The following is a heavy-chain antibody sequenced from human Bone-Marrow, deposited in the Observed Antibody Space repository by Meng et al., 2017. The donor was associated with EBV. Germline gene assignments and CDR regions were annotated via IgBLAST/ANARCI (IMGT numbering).Heavy chain of an antibody. V-gene: IGHV3-74*01. J-gene: IGHJ1*01. D-gene: IGHD1-26*01. Sequence: EVELVESGGGLVEPGGSMRLCXAASGFTFSNYWMHWVRQAPGKGLVWVSRINSDGSTTTYADSVKGRITISRDNAKNTLYLQMNSLRPEDTAVYYCAREAGGSYQEYFQHWGQGTLVTVSS. CDR2: INSDGSTT. CDR1: GFTFSNYW. CDR3: AREAGGSYQEYFQH.